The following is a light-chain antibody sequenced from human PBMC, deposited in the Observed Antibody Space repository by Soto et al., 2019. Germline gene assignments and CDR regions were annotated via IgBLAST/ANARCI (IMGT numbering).Light chain of an antibody. CDR2: EVS. Sequence: QSVLTQPASVSGSPGQSITISCTGTSSDIGNYDFVSWYQQVPGTAPKAMIYEVSSRPSGVSTRFSGSKSGNTASLTISGLQAEDEADYHCSSYTSSSTLVLGTGTKVTVL. CDR1: SSDIGNYDF. V-gene: IGLV2-14*01. CDR3: SSYTSSSTLV. J-gene: IGLJ1*01.